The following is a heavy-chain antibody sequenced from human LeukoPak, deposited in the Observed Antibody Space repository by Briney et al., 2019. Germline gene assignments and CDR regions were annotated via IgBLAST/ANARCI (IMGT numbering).Heavy chain of an antibody. CDR2: ISGSGGST. V-gene: IGHV3-23*01. J-gene: IGHJ4*02. CDR1: GFTFSSYA. D-gene: IGHD3-3*01. CDR3: AKDKSRTIFGVVIIIDY. Sequence: GGSLRLSCAASGFTFSSYAMSWVRQAPGKGLEWVSAISGSGGSTYYADSVKGRFTISRDNSKNTLYLQMNSLRAEDTAVYYCAKDKSRTIFGVVIIIDYWGQGTLVTVSS.